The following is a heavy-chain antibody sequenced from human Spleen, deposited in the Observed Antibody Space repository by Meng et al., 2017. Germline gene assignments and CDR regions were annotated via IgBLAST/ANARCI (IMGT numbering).Heavy chain of an antibody. J-gene: IGHJ4*02. CDR3: ARDEDISAAGYLLGDF. Sequence: QVQLGQAVAEVKEPGASVKVSCKPSGYPFTAYYIHWVRQAPGQGLEWMGHIIPNSGDTLYAPKFQGRVTMTRDTSISTAYMELSGLRSDDTAVYYCARDEDISAAGYLLGDFWGQGTLVTVSS. CDR1: GYPFTAYY. CDR2: IIPNSGDT. D-gene: IGHD6-13*01. V-gene: IGHV1-2*06.